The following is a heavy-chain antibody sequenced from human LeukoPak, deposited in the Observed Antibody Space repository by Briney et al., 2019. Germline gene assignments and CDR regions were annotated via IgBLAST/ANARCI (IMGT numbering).Heavy chain of an antibody. J-gene: IGHJ4*02. CDR2: ISSSSSYI. CDR1: GFTFSSYN. D-gene: IGHD3-10*01. V-gene: IGHV3-21*04. Sequence: GGSLRLSCAASGFTFSSYNMNWVRQAPGKGLEWVSFISSSSSYIYYADSVKGRFTISRDNAKNSLYLQMNSLRTEDTALYYCAKGKNTGSYLSHVDYWGQGTLVTVSS. CDR3: AKGKNTGSYLSHVDY.